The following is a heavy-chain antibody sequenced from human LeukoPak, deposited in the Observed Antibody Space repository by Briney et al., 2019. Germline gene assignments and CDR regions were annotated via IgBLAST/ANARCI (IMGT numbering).Heavy chain of an antibody. Sequence: PGGSLRLSCAASGFTFSSYEMNWVRQAPGKGLEWVSNISSSGSTIYYADSVKGRFTISRDNAKNSLYLQMNSLRAEDTAVYYCATLTYYYDGYWGQGTLVTVSS. CDR1: GFTFSSYE. J-gene: IGHJ4*02. V-gene: IGHV3-48*03. D-gene: IGHD3-22*01. CDR2: ISSSGSTI. CDR3: ATLTYYYDGY.